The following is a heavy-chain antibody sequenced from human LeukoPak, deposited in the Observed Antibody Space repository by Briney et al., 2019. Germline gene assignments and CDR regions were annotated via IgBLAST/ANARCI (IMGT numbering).Heavy chain of an antibody. D-gene: IGHD5-24*01. CDR2: INPSGGST. Sequence: ASVKVSCKASGYTFTTYYIHWVRQAPGQGLVWMGIINPSGGSTSYAQKFQGRVTMTRDTSTSTAYMELSSLRSEDTAVYYCARGGDGYNTIGYWGQGTLVTVSS. CDR1: GYTFTTYY. V-gene: IGHV1-46*01. CDR3: ARGGDGYNTIGY. J-gene: IGHJ4*02.